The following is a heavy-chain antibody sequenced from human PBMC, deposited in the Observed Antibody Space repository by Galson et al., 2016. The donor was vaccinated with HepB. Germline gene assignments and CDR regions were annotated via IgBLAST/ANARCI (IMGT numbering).Heavy chain of an antibody. CDR1: GGSVSSGSYY. J-gene: IGHJ6*02. Sequence: SETLSLTCTVSGGSVSSGSYYWSWIRQPPGKGLEWIGYIYYSGSTNYNPSLKGRVTISVATSRNHFSLKLSSVTAADTAVYCCARYGAGSVYYYGMDVGGQGTTVTVSS. CDR3: ARYGAGSVYYYGMDV. D-gene: IGHD3-10*01. CDR2: IYYSGST. V-gene: IGHV4-61*01.